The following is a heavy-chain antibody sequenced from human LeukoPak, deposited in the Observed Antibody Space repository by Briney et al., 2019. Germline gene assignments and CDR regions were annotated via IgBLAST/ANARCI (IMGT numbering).Heavy chain of an antibody. CDR2: IYTSGST. CDR3: ARGPSQSYYYYYGMDV. Sequence: SETLSLTRTVSGGSISSYYWSWIRQPAGKGLEWIGRIYTSGSTNYNPSLKSRVTMSVDTSKNQFSLKLSSVTAADTAVYYCARGPSQSYYYYYGMDVWGQGTTVTVSS. V-gene: IGHV4-4*07. J-gene: IGHJ6*02. CDR1: GGSISSYY.